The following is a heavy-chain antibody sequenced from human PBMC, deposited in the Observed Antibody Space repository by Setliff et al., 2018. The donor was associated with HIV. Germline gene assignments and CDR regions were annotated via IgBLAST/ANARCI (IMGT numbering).Heavy chain of an antibody. Sequence: PGGSLRLSCAGSGLTFDSHGMIWVRQAPGRGLEWLSYINPAGITMYYADSVRGRFTISRDNAQSSLYLQINSLRAEDTAFYYCARVRNPTVHTMYFDSWGQGTLVTVSS. CDR3: ARVRNPTVHTMYFDS. V-gene: IGHV3-48*01. CDR2: INPAGITM. CDR1: GLTFDSHG. D-gene: IGHD4-4*01. J-gene: IGHJ4*02.